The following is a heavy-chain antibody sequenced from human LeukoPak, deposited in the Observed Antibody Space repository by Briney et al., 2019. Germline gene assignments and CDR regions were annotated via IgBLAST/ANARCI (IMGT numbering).Heavy chain of an antibody. CDR2: INHSGST. CDR3: ARGYFDWLWGFDI. D-gene: IGHD3-9*01. J-gene: IGHJ3*02. CDR1: GGSFSGYY. Sequence: SETQSLTCAVYGGSFSGYYWSWIRQPPGKGLEWIGEINHSGSTNYNPSLKSRVTISVDTSKNQFSLKLSSVTAADTAVYYCARGYFDWLWGFDIWGQGTMVTVSS. V-gene: IGHV4-34*01.